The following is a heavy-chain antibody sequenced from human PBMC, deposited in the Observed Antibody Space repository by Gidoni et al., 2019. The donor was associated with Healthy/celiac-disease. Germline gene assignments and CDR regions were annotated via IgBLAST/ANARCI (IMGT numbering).Heavy chain of an antibody. CDR3: ARLTVVTPYYFDY. V-gene: IGHV3-53*01. Sequence: EVQLVESGGGLIQPGGSLRLSCAASGFTVSSNYMGWVRQAPGKGLEWVSVIYSGGSTYYADSVKGRFTSSRDNSKNTLYRQMNSLRAEDTAVYYCARLTVVTPYYFDYWGQGTLVTVSS. CDR2: IYSGGST. CDR1: GFTVSSNY. J-gene: IGHJ4*02. D-gene: IGHD2-15*01.